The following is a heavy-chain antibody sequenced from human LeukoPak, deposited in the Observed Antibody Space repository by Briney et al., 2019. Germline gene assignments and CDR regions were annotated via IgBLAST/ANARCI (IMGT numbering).Heavy chain of an antibody. CDR3: GRDEVSGGWYNH. CDR2: INGDSGNT. Sequence: ASVKVSCKASGYTFTSRGISWVRQAPGQGLEWMGWINGDSGNTNYAQKFQGRVTMTRDTSTNTAYTELRSLRSDDTAVYYCGRDEVSGGWYNHWGQGTLVTVSS. D-gene: IGHD6-19*01. J-gene: IGHJ4*02. V-gene: IGHV1-18*01. CDR1: GYTFTSRG.